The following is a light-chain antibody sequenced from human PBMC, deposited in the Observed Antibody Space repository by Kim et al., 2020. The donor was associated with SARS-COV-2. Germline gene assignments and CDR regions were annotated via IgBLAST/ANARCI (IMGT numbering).Light chain of an antibody. V-gene: IGLV2-14*03. Sequence: GQSITISCPGTSSDVGDYNYVSWYQQHPAKAPRLMIYDVSNRPSGVSNRFSGSKSGNTASLTISDLQAEDEADYYCSSYTSSSTFVFGTGTKVTVL. CDR1: SSDVGDYNY. CDR3: SSYTSSSTFV. CDR2: DVS. J-gene: IGLJ1*01.